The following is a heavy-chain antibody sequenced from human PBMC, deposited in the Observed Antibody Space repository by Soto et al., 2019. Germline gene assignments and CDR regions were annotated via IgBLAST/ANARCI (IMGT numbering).Heavy chain of an antibody. CDR2: ISAYYGNT. J-gene: IGHJ5*02. Sequence: QVPLVQSGAEVKNPGASVKVSCKASGYTFTSYGISWVRHAPGHGLDGMGRISAYYGNTNYAQKLRGRVTMTTDTATRTAYMELRSLRSDDTAVYYCARLPQHITMVRGRSRLFDPWGHGSLVTVSS. CDR1: GYTFTSYG. V-gene: IGHV1-18*01. D-gene: IGHD3-10*01. CDR3: ARLPQHITMVRGRSRLFDP.